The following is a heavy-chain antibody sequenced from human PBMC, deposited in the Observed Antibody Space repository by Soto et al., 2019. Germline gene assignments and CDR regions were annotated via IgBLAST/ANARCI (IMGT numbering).Heavy chain of an antibody. Sequence: QVQLQQWGAGLLKPSETLSLTCAVYGGSFSGYYWSWIRQPPGKGLEWIGEINHSGSTIYNPSLKSRVTISVDTSKNQFSLKLSSVTAADTAVYYCARGQGGYSYPNWFDPWGQGTLVTVSS. D-gene: IGHD5-18*01. CDR2: INHSGST. CDR1: GGSFSGYY. J-gene: IGHJ5*02. CDR3: ARGQGGYSYPNWFDP. V-gene: IGHV4-34*01.